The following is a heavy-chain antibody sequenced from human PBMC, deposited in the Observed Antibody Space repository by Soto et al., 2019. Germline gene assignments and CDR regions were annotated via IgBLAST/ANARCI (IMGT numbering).Heavy chain of an antibody. Sequence: GASVKVSCKASGYTFTSYGISWVRQAPGQGLEWMGWISAYNGNTNYAQKFQDRVTFTGDTSLNTAYIELSSLRSDDTAMFYCSSGRYDASGYFDYWGQGTLVTVSS. CDR2: ISAYNGNT. J-gene: IGHJ4*02. CDR3: SSGRYDASGYFDY. D-gene: IGHD3-22*01. V-gene: IGHV1-18*04. CDR1: GYTFTSYG.